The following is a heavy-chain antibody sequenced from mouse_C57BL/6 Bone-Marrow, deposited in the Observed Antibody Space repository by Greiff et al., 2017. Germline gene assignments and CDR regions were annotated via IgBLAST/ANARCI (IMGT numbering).Heavy chain of an antibody. CDR2: ISSGGSYT. CDR1: GFTFSSYG. Sequence: DVTLVESGGDLVKPGGSLKLSCAASGFTFSSYGMSWVRQTPDKRLEWVATISSGGSYTYYPDSVKGRFTISRDNAKNTLYLQMSSLKSEDTAMYYCARPTLYYDYDAWFAYWGQGTLVTVSA. D-gene: IGHD2-4*01. V-gene: IGHV5-6*02. CDR3: ARPTLYYDYDAWFAY. J-gene: IGHJ3*01.